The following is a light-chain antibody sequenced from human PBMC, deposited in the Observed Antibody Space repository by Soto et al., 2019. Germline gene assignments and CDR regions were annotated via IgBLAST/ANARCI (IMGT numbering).Light chain of an antibody. J-gene: IGKJ4*01. CDR2: GAS. CDR3: QQYINCPLT. Sequence: EIVMTQSPATLSLSPGERATLSCRASQSVSSNLAWYQQKPGQAPRLLIYGASTRATGIPARFSGSGSGTDFTLTISSLQSEDVAVYYWQQYINCPLTFGGGTKVEIK. V-gene: IGKV3-15*01. CDR1: QSVSSN.